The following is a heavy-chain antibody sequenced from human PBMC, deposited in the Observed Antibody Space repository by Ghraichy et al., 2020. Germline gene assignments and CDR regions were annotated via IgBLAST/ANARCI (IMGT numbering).Heavy chain of an antibody. V-gene: IGHV1-46*01. Sequence: ASVKVSCKSSGYTFTSYYIHWVRQAPGQGLEWMGIINPSGGSTSYAQKFQGRVTMTRDASTNTLYMELSSLRSEDTAVYYCARQYSSTSGFDHWGQGTLVTVSS. J-gene: IGHJ4*02. CDR1: GYTFTSYY. CDR2: INPSGGST. CDR3: ARQYSSTSGFDH. D-gene: IGHD6-6*01.